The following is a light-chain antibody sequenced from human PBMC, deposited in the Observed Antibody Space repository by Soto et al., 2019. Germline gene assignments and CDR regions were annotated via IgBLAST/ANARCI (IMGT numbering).Light chain of an antibody. CDR1: HSLLHSNGYNY. J-gene: IGKJ2*01. CDR3: MQAIQPPRT. CDR2: FAS. Sequence: DIVMTQSPLSLPVTPGEPASISCRSSHSLLHSNGYNYLDWYLQKPGQSPQLLIHFASNRASGVPDRFRGSGSGTDFTLKISRVEAEDVGVYYCMQAIQPPRTFGQGTKVEIK. V-gene: IGKV2-28*01.